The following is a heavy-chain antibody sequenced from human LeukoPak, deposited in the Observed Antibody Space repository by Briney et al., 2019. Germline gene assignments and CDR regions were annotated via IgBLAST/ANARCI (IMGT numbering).Heavy chain of an antibody. CDR3: ARIGYCSSTSCYGSDY. CDR2: INHSGST. V-gene: IGHV4-34*01. Sequence: SETLSLTCTVSGGSISSYYWSWIRQPPGKGLEWIGEINHSGSTNYNPSLKSRVTISVDTSKNQFSLKLSSVTAADTAVYYCARIGYCSSTSCYGSDYWGQGTLVTVSS. J-gene: IGHJ4*02. CDR1: GGSISSYY. D-gene: IGHD2-2*01.